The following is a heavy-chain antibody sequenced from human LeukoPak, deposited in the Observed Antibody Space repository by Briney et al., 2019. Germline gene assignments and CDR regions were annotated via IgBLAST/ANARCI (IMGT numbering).Heavy chain of an antibody. Sequence: ASVKVSCKASGYTFTSNYIHWVRHADGQGLEWMGIINPTGGGTTYAQKFQGKVTMTRDTSTSTVYMDLSSLRSEDTAFYYCAGGGLYYGSGSYYHYFDYWGQGTLVTVSS. J-gene: IGHJ4*02. D-gene: IGHD3-10*01. CDR3: AGGGLYYGSGSYYHYFDY. V-gene: IGHV1-46*01. CDR2: INPTGGGT. CDR1: GYTFTSNY.